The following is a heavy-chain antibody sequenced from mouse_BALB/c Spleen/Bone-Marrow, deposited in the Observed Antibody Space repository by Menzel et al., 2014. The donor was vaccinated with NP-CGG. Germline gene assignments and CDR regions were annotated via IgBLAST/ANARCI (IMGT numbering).Heavy chain of an antibody. J-gene: IGHJ3*01. V-gene: IGHV5-6-3*01. CDR3: ARGVDDYSWFAY. CDR1: GFTFSSYG. Sequence: EVQGVESGGGLVQPGGSLKLSCTASGFTFSSYGLSWVRQTPDKRLELVATINRNGGTNSYPDSVKGRFTISRDNAKNTLYLQMSSLKSEDTALYYCARGVDDYSWFAYWGQGTLVTVS. D-gene: IGHD2-3*01. CDR2: INRNGGTN.